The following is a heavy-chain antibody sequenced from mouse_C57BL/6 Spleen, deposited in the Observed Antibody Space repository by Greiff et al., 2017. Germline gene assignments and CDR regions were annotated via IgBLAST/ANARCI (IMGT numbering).Heavy chain of an antibody. CDR3: ARSLTGIFDY. D-gene: IGHD4-1*01. CDR1: GYTFTDYY. V-gene: IGHV1-76*01. J-gene: IGHJ2*01. Sequence: QVQLQQSGAELVRPGASVKLSCKASGYTFTDYYINWVKKRPGQGLEWIARIYPGSGNNYYNEKFKGKATLNVEKSSSTAYMQLSSLTSEESAVYYCARSLTGIFDYWGQGTTRTVSS. CDR2: IYPGSGNN.